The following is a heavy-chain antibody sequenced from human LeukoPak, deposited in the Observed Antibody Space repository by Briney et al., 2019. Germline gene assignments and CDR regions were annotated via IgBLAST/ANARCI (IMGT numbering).Heavy chain of an antibody. CDR1: GFTFSSFW. CDR3: ARDNYGAYDY. J-gene: IGHJ4*02. V-gene: IGHV3-74*01. CDR2: IDSDGSST. Sequence: PGGSLRLSCTASGFTFSSFWMHWVRQAPGKGPVWVSRIDSDGSSTTYADSVKARFTISRDNAKNTLYLQMNSLRAEDTAVYYCARDNYGAYDYWGQGTLVTVSS. D-gene: IGHD4-17*01.